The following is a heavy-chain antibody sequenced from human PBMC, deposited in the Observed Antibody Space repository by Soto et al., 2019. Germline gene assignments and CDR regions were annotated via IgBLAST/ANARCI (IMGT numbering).Heavy chain of an antibody. D-gene: IGHD3-22*01. CDR1: GFTFSNAW. Sequence: AVGSLRLSCAASGFTFSNAWMSWVRQAPGKGLEWVGRIKSKTDGGTTDHAAPVKGRFTISRDDSKNTLYLQMNSLKTEDTAVYYCTTGWGSGSFDAFDIWGQGTMVTVSS. V-gene: IGHV3-15*01. J-gene: IGHJ3*02. CDR2: IKSKTDGGTT. CDR3: TTGWGSGSFDAFDI.